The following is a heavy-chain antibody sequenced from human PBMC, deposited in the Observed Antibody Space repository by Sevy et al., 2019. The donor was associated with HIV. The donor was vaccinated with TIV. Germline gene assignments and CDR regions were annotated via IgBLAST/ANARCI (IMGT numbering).Heavy chain of an antibody. Sequence: SETLSLTCAVYGGSFSGYYWSWIRQPPGKGLEWIGEINHSGSTNYNPSLKSRVTISVDTSKNQFSLKLGSVTAADTAVYYCARGLPSLTGTTRGPFDPWGQGTLVTVSS. D-gene: IGHD1-7*01. CDR3: ARGLPSLTGTTRGPFDP. CDR2: INHSGST. J-gene: IGHJ5*02. CDR1: GGSFSGYY. V-gene: IGHV4-34*01.